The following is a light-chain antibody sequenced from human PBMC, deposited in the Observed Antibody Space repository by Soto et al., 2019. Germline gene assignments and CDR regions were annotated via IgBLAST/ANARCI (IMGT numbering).Light chain of an antibody. J-gene: IGKJ4*01. Sequence: DIQMTQSPSSLSASVGDRVTITCRASQTISTYLNWYQQKPGGAPKLLIFAASSLQSGVPPSFSGSGSGTVFTITVSSLQPEDFATYFCQQGYSTPLTFGGGTKVDIK. V-gene: IGKV1-39*01. CDR3: QQGYSTPLT. CDR1: QTISTY. CDR2: AAS.